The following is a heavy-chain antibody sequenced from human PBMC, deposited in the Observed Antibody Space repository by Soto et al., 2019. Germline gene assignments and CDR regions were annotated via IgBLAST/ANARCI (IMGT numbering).Heavy chain of an antibody. CDR3: ARDNDILTGLFDY. Sequence: GGSLRLSCAASGFTFSSYAMHWVRQAPGKGLEWVAVISYDGSNKYYADSVKGRFTISRDNSKNTLYLQMNSLRAEDTAVYYCARDNDILTGLFDYWGQGTLVTVSS. D-gene: IGHD3-9*01. J-gene: IGHJ4*02. CDR2: ISYDGSNK. V-gene: IGHV3-30-3*01. CDR1: GFTFSSYA.